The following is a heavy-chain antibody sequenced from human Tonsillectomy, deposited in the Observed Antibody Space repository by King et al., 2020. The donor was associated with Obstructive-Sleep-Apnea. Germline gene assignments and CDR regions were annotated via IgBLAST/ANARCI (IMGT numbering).Heavy chain of an antibody. CDR2: TNPNGGNT. V-gene: IGHV1-46*01. CDR1: GYTFTSYY. D-gene: IGHD2-2*01. Sequence: VQLVESGAEVKKPGASVKVSCKASGYTFTSYYINWVRQAPGQGLEWMGITNPNGGNTNYARKFQGRVIITRDTSTTTRYMELSSLRSEDTAVYYCARGYCRTTTCYAFDYWGQGTLVTVSS. J-gene: IGHJ4*02. CDR3: ARGYCRTTTCYAFDY.